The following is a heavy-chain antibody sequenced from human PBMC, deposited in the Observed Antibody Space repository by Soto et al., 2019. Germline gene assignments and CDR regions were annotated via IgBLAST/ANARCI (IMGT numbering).Heavy chain of an antibody. CDR1: GYTFTSYG. V-gene: IGHV1-18*01. D-gene: IGHD3-10*02. CDR2: ISAYNGNT. Sequence: ASVKVSCKASGYTFTSYGISWVRQAPGQGLEWMGWISAYNGNTNYAQKLQGRATMTTDTSTSTAYMELRSLRSDDTAVYYCARAPSKFGEHYYYYMDVWGKGTTVTVSS. J-gene: IGHJ6*03. CDR3: ARAPSKFGEHYYYYMDV.